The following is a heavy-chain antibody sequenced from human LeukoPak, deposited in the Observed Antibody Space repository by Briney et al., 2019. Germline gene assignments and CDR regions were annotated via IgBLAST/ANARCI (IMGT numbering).Heavy chain of an antibody. CDR3: ARLFGEPAAIIDS. J-gene: IGHJ4*02. D-gene: IGHD2-2*01. Sequence: KPSETLSLTCAVYGGTFSGYFWSWIRQPPGKRLEWIGEINHSGTTNYNPSLRSRVTISADTSKNQFSLRLSSVTAADTAVYYCARLFGEPAAIIDSWGRGTLVIVSS. V-gene: IGHV4-34*08. CDR1: GGTFSGYF. CDR2: INHSGTT.